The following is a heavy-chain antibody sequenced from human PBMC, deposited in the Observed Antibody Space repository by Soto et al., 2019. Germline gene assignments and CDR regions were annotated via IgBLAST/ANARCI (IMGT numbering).Heavy chain of an antibody. V-gene: IGHV2-5*02. CDR3: AYLPCSGGSCYWFSFSGMDV. Sequence: QITLKESGPTLVKPTQTLTLTCTFSGFSLSTSGVGVAWIRQPPGKALEWLALIYWDDDKRYRPSLESRLTTTKDTSKNPVVLTMTTMDYVDTATYYCAYLPCSGGSCYWFSFSGMDVWGQGTTVTVSS. J-gene: IGHJ6*02. CDR1: GFSLSTSGVG. D-gene: IGHD2-15*01. CDR2: IYWDDDK.